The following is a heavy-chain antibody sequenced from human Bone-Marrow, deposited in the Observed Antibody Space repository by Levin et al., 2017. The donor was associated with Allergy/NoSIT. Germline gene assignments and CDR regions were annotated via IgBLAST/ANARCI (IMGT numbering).Heavy chain of an antibody. Sequence: GESLKISCAASGFTFSNFAMSWVRQGPGKGLEWVSGISGSGRKTNYADSVKGRFTISRDNSKNTVYMQMNSLRVEDTAVYYCARVYDYVWGTFNNDVFDIWGQGMAVTVSS. J-gene: IGHJ3*02. D-gene: IGHD3-16*01. CDR2: ISGSGRKT. V-gene: IGHV3-23*01. CDR1: GFTFSNFA. CDR3: ARVYDYVWGTFNNDVFDI.